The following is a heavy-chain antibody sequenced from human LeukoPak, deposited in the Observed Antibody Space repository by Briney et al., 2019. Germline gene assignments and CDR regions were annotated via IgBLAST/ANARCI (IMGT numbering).Heavy chain of an antibody. CDR2: IIPIFGTA. CDR1: GGTFSSYA. CDR3: ATTPRVTIFGVVIWWFDP. Sequence: SVKVSCKASGGTFSSYAISWVQQAPGQGLEWMGGIIPIFGTANYAQKFQGRVTITADESTSTAYMELSSLRSEDTAVYYCATTPRVTIFGVVIWWFDPWGQGTLVTVSS. D-gene: IGHD3-3*01. J-gene: IGHJ5*02. V-gene: IGHV1-69*13.